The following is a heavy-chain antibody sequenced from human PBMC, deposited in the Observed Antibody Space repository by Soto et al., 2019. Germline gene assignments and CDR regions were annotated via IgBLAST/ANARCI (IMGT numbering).Heavy chain of an antibody. CDR3: AREAHSSSWNNLGY. CDR1: GDSVSSNSAA. D-gene: IGHD6-13*01. V-gene: IGHV6-1*01. J-gene: IGHJ4*02. CDR2: TYYRSKWYN. Sequence: SQTLSLTCAICGDSVSSNSAASNWIRQSTSRGLEWLGRTYYRSKWYNDYAVSVKSRITINPDTSKNQFSLQLNSVTPEDTAVYYCAREAHSSSWNNLGYWGQGTLVTVSS.